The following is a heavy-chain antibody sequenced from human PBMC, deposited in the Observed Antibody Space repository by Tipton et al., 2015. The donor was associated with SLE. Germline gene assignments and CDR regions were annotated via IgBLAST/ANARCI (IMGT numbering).Heavy chain of an antibody. V-gene: IGHV1-2*04. Sequence: QLVQSGPEVKKPGASVKVSCKASGYTFTSYYMHWVRQAPGQGLEWMGWINPNSGGTNYAQKFQGWVTMTRDTSISTAYMELSRLRSDDTAVYYCARGGYYDSSGYSLYYYYYYMDVWGKGTTVTVSS. CDR1: GYTFTSYY. J-gene: IGHJ6*03. CDR3: ARGGYYDSSGYSLYYYYYYMDV. CDR2: INPNSGGT. D-gene: IGHD3-22*01.